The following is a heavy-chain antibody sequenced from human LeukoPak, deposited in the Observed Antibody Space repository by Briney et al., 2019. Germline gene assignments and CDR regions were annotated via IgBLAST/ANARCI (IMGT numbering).Heavy chain of an antibody. CDR2: INHSGST. J-gene: IGHJ6*02. D-gene: IGHD7-27*01. CDR3: AXXXATWAYYYYGMDV. Sequence: SETLSLTCAVYGGSFSGYYWSWIRQPPGKGLEWIGEINHSGSTNYNPPLKSRVTISVDTSKNQFSLKLSSVTAADTAVYYCAXXXATWAYYYYGMDVWGQGTTVTVSS. V-gene: IGHV4-34*01. CDR1: GGSFSGYY.